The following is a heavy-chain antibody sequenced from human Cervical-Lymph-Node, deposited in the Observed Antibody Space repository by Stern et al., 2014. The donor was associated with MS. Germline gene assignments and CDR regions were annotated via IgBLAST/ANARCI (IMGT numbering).Heavy chain of an antibody. CDR3: ARNGRSFDP. Sequence: EVQLVESGGGLVQPGGSLRLTCAASGFTFSSSWMNWARQAPGKGLEWVANIKEDGSEKYYVDFVKGRFTISRDNAKNLLYLQMNGLRVEDTAVYYCARNGRSFDPWGQGTLVTVSS. J-gene: IGHJ5*02. CDR2: IKEDGSEK. D-gene: IGHD1-26*01. CDR1: GFTFSSSW. V-gene: IGHV3-7*01.